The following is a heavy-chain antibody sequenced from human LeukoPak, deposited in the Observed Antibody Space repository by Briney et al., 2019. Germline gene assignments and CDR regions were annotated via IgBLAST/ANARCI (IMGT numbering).Heavy chain of an antibody. J-gene: IGHJ4*02. CDR2: IYHSGST. Sequence: SETLSLTCTVSGGSISSGGYYWSWIRQPPGKGLEWIGYIYHSGSTYYNPSLKSRVTISVDRSKNQFSLKLSSVTAADTAAYYCARAPGPICSSTSCRGGLIDYWGQGTLVTVSS. D-gene: IGHD2-2*01. CDR1: GGSISSGGYY. CDR3: ARAPGPICSSTSCRGGLIDY. V-gene: IGHV4-30-2*01.